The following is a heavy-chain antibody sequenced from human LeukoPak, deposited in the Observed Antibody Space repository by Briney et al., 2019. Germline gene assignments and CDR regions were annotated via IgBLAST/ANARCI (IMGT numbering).Heavy chain of an antibody. CDR2: ISGSGGST. V-gene: IGHV3-23*01. CDR1: EFTFSGYA. D-gene: IGHD6-13*01. Sequence: GGSLRLSCAASEFTFSGYAMSWVRQAPGKGLEWVSGISGSGGSTYYADSVKGRFTISRDNSKNTLYLQMNSLRAEDTAVYYCAKGGIPYSKNDYWGQGTLVTDSS. J-gene: IGHJ4*02. CDR3: AKGGIPYSKNDY.